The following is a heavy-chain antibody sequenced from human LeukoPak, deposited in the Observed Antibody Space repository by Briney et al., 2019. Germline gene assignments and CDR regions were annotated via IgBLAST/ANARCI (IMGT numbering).Heavy chain of an antibody. D-gene: IGHD6-6*01. V-gene: IGHV3-30-3*01. J-gene: IGHJ5*02. CDR1: GFTFSSYA. CDR3: QAHNWFGP. Sequence: PGGSLRLSCAASGFTFSSYAMHWVRQAPGKGLEWVAVISYDGSNKYYADSVKGRFTISRDNSKNTLYLQMNSLRAEDTAVYYCQAHNWFGPWGQGTLVTVSS. CDR2: ISYDGSNK.